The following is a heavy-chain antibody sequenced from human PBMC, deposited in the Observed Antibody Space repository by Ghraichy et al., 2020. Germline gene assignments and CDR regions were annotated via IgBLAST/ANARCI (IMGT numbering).Heavy chain of an antibody. V-gene: IGHV3-74*01. CDR2: INSDGSST. CDR1: GFTFSSYW. CDR3: AKELAEYYYEGCFQH. Sequence: GGSPRLSCAASGFTFSSYWMHWVRQAPGKGLVWVSRINSDGSSTTYADSVKGRFTISRDNAKNTLYLRMSSLRAEDTAVYYCAKELAEYYYEGCFQHWGQGTLVTVSS. J-gene: IGHJ1*01. D-gene: IGHD3-22*01.